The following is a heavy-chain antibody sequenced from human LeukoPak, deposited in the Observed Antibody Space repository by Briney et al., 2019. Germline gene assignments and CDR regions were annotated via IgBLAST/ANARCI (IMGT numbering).Heavy chain of an antibody. V-gene: IGHV3-21*01. CDR2: ISSSSSYI. CDR1: GFTFSSYS. CDR3: ARDRGYSYGPHYYYYMDV. J-gene: IGHJ6*03. D-gene: IGHD5-18*01. Sequence: PWGSLRLSCAASGFTFSSYSMNWVRQAPGKGLEWVSSISSSSSYIYYADSVKGRFTISRDNAKNSLYLQMNSLRAEDTAVYYCARDRGYSYGPHYYYYMDVWGKGTTVTVSS.